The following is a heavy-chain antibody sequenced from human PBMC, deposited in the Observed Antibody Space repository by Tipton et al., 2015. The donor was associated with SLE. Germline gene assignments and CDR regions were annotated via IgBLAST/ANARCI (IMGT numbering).Heavy chain of an antibody. CDR2: IFYSGSS. V-gene: IGHV4-39*07. CDR3: AREGAEKVRTSYYYYMDV. CDR1: GGSISSSSYY. Sequence: LRLSCTVSGGSISSSSYYWGWIRQPPGKGLEWIGSIFYSGSSYYNLSLKSRVPISADTSKNQFSLMLSSVTAADTAVYYCAREGAEKVRTSYYYYMDVWGKGTTVTISS. J-gene: IGHJ6*03. D-gene: IGHD3-10*01.